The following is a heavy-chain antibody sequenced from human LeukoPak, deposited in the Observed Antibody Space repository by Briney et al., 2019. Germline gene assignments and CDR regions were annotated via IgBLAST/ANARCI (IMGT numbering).Heavy chain of an antibody. V-gene: IGHV1-69*10. CDR1: GDTFSSYT. J-gene: IGHJ4*02. CDR2: IIPILGIA. D-gene: IGHD3-22*01. CDR3: ARDLGYYDSSGYWSY. Sequence: VKVSCKASGDTFSSYTISWVRQAPGQGLEWMGGIIPILGIANYAQKFQGRVTITADKSTSTAYMELSSLRSEDTAVYYCARDLGYYDSSGYWSYWGQGTLVTVSS.